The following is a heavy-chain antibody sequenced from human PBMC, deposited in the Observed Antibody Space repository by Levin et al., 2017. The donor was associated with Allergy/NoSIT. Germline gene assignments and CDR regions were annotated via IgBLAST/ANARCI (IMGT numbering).Heavy chain of an antibody. J-gene: IGHJ4*02. V-gene: IGHV3-33*01. CDR1: GFTFSSHG. CDR3: AGSIAVAGTIDY. D-gene: IGHD6-19*01. Sequence: LSLTCAASGFTFSSHGMHWVRQAPGKGLEWVAVIWYDGSNKYYADSVKGRFTISRDNSKNTLYLQVNSLRAEDTAVYYCAGSIAVAGTIDYWGQGTLVTVSS. CDR2: IWYDGSNK.